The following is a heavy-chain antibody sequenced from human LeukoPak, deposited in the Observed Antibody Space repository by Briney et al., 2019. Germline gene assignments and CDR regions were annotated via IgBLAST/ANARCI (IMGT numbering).Heavy chain of an antibody. V-gene: IGHV1-69*01. CDR2: IIPIFGTA. CDR1: GGTFSSYA. J-gene: IGHJ6*03. Sequence: GASVKVSCKASGGTFSSYAISWVRQAPGQGLEWMGGIIPIFGTANYAQKFQGRVTITAAEATRAGYMELRGLRSGDTAVYYCARGGVVYSSSWYYYYYMDVWGKGTTVTVSS. CDR3: ARGGVVYSSSWYYYYYMDV. D-gene: IGHD6-13*01.